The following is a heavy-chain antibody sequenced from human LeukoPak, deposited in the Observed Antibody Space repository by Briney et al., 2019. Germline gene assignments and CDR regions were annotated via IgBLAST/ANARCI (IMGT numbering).Heavy chain of an antibody. D-gene: IGHD6-19*01. CDR2: IKSKTDGGTT. CDR3: TTSHSKYSSGWAFDY. Sequence: PGGSLRLSCAASGFTFSNAWMSWVRQAPGKGLEWVGRIKSKTDGGTTGYAAPVKGRFTISRDDSKNTLYLQMNSLKTEDTAVYYCTTSHSKYSSGWAFDYWGQGTLVTVSS. V-gene: IGHV3-15*01. J-gene: IGHJ4*02. CDR1: GFTFSNAW.